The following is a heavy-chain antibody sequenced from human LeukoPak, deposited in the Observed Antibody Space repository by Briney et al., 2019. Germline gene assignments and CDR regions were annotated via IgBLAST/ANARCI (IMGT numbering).Heavy chain of an antibody. V-gene: IGHV4-34*01. CDR1: GGSFSGYY. CDR2: INHSGST. Sequence: SETLSLTCAVYGGSFSGYYWSWIRQPPGKGLEWIGEINHSGSTNYNPSLKSRVTISVDTSKNQFSLKLSSVTAADTAVYYCARGTVPGAIHWFDPWGQGTLVTVSS. D-gene: IGHD2-2*01. J-gene: IGHJ5*02. CDR3: ARGTVPGAIHWFDP.